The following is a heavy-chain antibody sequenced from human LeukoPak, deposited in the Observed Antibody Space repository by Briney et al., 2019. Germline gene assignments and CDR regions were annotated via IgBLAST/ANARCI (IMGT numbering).Heavy chain of an antibody. Sequence: GGSLRLSCAASGFTFSSYAMSWVRQAPGKGLEWVSAISGSGGSTYYADSVKGRFTISRDNSKNTLYLQMNSLRAEDTAVYYCAKVRLRYFDWLPYFDYWGQGTLVTVSS. J-gene: IGHJ4*02. D-gene: IGHD3-9*01. CDR2: ISGSGGST. CDR3: AKVRLRYFDWLPYFDY. CDR1: GFTFSSYA. V-gene: IGHV3-23*01.